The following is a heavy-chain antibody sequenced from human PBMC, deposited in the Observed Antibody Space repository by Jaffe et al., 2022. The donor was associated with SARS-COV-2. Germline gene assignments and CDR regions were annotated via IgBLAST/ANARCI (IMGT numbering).Heavy chain of an antibody. V-gene: IGHV3-21*01. CDR3: ASDYDGSETYLEY. CDR2: ISSSGKYI. D-gene: IGHD3-10*01. Sequence: DVQLMESGGGLVKPGGSLRLSCAASGFDFMTYSMNWVRQAPGQGPEWVSSISSSGKYIYYADSVKGRFTISRDNAKKSLYLQMNSLRAEDTAVYYCASDYDGSETYLEYWGQGTPVTVSS. CDR1: GFDFMTYS. J-gene: IGHJ4*02.